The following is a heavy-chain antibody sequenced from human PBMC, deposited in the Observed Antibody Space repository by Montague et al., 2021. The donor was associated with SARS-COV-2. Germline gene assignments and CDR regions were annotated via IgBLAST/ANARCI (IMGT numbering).Heavy chain of an antibody. V-gene: IGHV4-59*12. J-gene: IGHJ4*02. CDR1: GGSISSNF. CDR2: IYYSGST. D-gene: IGHD3-22*01. Sequence: SETLSLTCTVSGGSISSNFWSWIRQPPGKGLEWIGYIYYSGSTNYNPSLKSRVTISVDTSENQFSLKLTSVTAADTAVYFCARGHLSVSMIVVVFTSASYYFDYWGQGAQVTVSS. CDR3: ARGHLSVSMIVVVFTSASYYFDY.